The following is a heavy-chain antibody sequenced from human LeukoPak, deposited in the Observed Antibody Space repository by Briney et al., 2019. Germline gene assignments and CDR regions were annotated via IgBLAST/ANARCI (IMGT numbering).Heavy chain of an antibody. Sequence: SETLSLTCTVSGGSIRNYYWSWIRQPPGKGLEWIGYIYYSGSTNYNPSLKSRVTISVDTSKNQFSLKLSSVTAADTAVYYCARGGSYYDSSGYYYDYWGQGTLVTVSS. J-gene: IGHJ4*02. CDR1: GGSIRNYY. CDR2: IYYSGST. CDR3: ARGGSYYDSSGYYYDY. D-gene: IGHD3-22*01. V-gene: IGHV4-59*01.